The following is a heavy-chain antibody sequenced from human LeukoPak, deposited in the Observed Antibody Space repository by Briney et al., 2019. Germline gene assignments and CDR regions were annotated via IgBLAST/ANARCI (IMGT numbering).Heavy chain of an antibody. CDR2: IYPGDSDT. D-gene: IGHD2-15*01. J-gene: IGHJ5*02. CDR3: ARQGDRDIDATGFDP. V-gene: IGHV5-51*01. CDR1: GYSFTSYW. Sequence: GESLKISCKGSGYSFTSYWIGWVRQMPGKGLEWMGIIYPGDSDTRYSPSFQGQVTISADKSISTAYLQWSSLKASDTAMYYCARQGDRDIDATGFDPWGQGTLVTVSS.